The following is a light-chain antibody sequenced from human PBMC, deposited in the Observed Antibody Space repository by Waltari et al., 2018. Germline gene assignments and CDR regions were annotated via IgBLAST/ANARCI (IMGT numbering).Light chain of an antibody. V-gene: IGKV1-39*01. CDR3: QQSYSTPHT. CDR2: AAS. J-gene: IGKJ2*01. CDR1: QTISNY. Sequence: DIQMTQSPSSLSASVADRVTITCRASQTISNYLNWYQQKPGKAPNLLIYAASSLQSGVPSRFSGSGSGTDFTLTISSLQPEDFATYYCQQSYSTPHTFGQGTKLEIK.